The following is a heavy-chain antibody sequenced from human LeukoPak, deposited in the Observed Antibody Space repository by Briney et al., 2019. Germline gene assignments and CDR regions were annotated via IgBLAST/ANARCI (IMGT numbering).Heavy chain of an antibody. CDR3: AFYCSSTSCYPFDY. CDR1: GFTFSSYA. CDR2: ISGSGGST. V-gene: IGHV3-23*01. Sequence: GSLRLSCAASGFTFSSYAMSWVRQAPGKGLEWVSAISGSGGSTYYADSVKGRFTISRDNSKNTLYLQMNSLRAEDTAVYYCAFYCSSTSCYPFDYWGQGTLVTVSS. D-gene: IGHD2-2*01. J-gene: IGHJ4*02.